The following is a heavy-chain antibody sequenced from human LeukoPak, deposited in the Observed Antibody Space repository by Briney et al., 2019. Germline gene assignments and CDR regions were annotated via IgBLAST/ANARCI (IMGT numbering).Heavy chain of an antibody. Sequence: PGGSLRLSCAASGFTFSSYSMNWVRQAPGKGLEWVSSISSSSSYIYYADSVKGRFTISRDNSKNTLYLQMSSLSAEDTAVYYCARTTTPHYYGSGSYALGYWGQGTLVTVPS. D-gene: IGHD3-10*01. V-gene: IGHV3-21*01. CDR1: GFTFSSYS. CDR2: ISSSSSYI. CDR3: ARTTTPHYYGSGSYALGY. J-gene: IGHJ4*02.